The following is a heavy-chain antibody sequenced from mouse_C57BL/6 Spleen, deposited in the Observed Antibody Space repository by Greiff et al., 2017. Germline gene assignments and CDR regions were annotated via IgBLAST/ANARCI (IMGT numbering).Heavy chain of an antibody. CDR1: GYSFTGYY. J-gene: IGHJ3*01. CDR3: APNFFAY. Sequence: VQLQQSGPELVKPGASVKISCKASGYSFTGYYMNWVKQSPEKSLEWIGEINPSTGGTTYNRKFKAKATLTVDKSSSTAYMQLKSLTSEDSAVYYCAPNFFAYWGQGTLVTVSA. CDR2: INPSTGGT. V-gene: IGHV1-42*01. D-gene: IGHD4-1*01.